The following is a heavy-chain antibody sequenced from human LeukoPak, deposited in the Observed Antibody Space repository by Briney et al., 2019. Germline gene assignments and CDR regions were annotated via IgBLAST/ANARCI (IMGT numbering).Heavy chain of an antibody. D-gene: IGHD6-13*01. Sequence: GGSLRLSCSASGFTFSSYAMHWVRQAPGKGLEYVSAISSNGGSTYYADSVKGRFTISRDNSKNTLYLQMSSLRAEDTAVYYCARGPHIQAAAGRFWNYWGQGTLVIVSS. CDR3: ARGPHIQAAAGRFWNY. V-gene: IGHV3-64D*06. CDR2: ISSNGGST. J-gene: IGHJ4*02. CDR1: GFTFSSYA.